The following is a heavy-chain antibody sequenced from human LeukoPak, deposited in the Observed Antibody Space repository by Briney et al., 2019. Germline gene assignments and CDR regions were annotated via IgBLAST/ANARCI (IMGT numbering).Heavy chain of an antibody. CDR1: GGSISSYY. J-gene: IGHJ6*03. CDR3: ARSQQLVQYYYYYYYMDV. CDR2: IYTSGTI. D-gene: IGHD6-13*01. Sequence: PSETLSLTCTVSGGSISSYYWSWIRQPAGTALEWIGRIYTSGTITYNPSLKSRVTMSVDTSKNQFSLKLSSVTAADTAVYYCARSQQLVQYYYYYYYMDVWGKGTTVTVSS. V-gene: IGHV4-4*07.